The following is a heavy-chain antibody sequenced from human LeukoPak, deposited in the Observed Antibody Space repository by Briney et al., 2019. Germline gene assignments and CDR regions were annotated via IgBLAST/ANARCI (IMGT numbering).Heavy chain of an antibody. D-gene: IGHD3-22*01. CDR2: IYYSGST. CDR1: GYSISSGYY. V-gene: IGHV4-38-2*02. Sequence: SETLSLTCTVSGYSISSGYYWGWIRQPPGKGLEWIGSIYYSGSTYYNPSLKSRVTISVDTSKNQFSLKLSSVTAADTAVYYCARQYYYDSSGSFGTFDYWGQGTLVTVSS. CDR3: ARQYYYDSSGSFGTFDY. J-gene: IGHJ4*02.